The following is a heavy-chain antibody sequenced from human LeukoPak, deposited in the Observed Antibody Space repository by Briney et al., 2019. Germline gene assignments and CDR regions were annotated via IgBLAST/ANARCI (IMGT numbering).Heavy chain of an antibody. CDR2: IRHDGNSK. V-gene: IGHV3-30*02. CDR1: GFIFNTYD. Sequence: PGGSLRLSCAASGFIFNTYDMYWVRQAPGKGLEWVTFIRHDGNSKHYADSVKGRFTISRDISKNTVYLQMNSLRHEDTAMYYCAKGRGYYLDYWGQGTLVTVSS. D-gene: IGHD3-22*01. CDR3: AKGRGYYLDY. J-gene: IGHJ4*02.